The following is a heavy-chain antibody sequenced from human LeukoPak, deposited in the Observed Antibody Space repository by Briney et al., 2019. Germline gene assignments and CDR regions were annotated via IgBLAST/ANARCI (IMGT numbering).Heavy chain of an antibody. J-gene: IGHJ4*02. CDR2: INWNSNSI. D-gene: IGHD6-19*01. CDR3: AKGLGKSSGWATLDY. Sequence: GGSLRLSCAASGFTFNDYAMHWVRQAPGKGLEWVSGINWNSNSIGYADPVKGRFAISRDNAKNSLYLQMNSLRTEDTAFYYCAKGLGKSSGWATLDYWGQGTLVTVSS. CDR1: GFTFNDYA. V-gene: IGHV3-9*01.